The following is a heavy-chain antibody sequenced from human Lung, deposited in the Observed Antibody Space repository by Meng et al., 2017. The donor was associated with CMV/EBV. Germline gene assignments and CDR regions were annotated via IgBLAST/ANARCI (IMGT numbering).Heavy chain of an antibody. D-gene: IGHD3-3*01. J-gene: IGHJ6*02. CDR2: IYYSGST. V-gene: IGHV4-59*12. Sequence: SETLSLXCTVSGGSISSYYWSWIRQPPGKGLEWIGYIYYSGSTNYNPSLKSRVTISLDTSKNQFSLKLSSVTAADTAVYYCARAAADDDFWSDYEGPGGMDVWGQGXTVTFSS. CDR1: GGSISSYY. CDR3: ARAAADDDFWSDYEGPGGMDV.